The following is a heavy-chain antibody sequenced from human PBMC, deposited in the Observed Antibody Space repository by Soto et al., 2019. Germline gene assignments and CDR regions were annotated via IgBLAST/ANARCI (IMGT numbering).Heavy chain of an antibody. V-gene: IGHV1-3*01. D-gene: IGHD3-10*01. Sequence: QGQLVQSGAEVKKPGASVKVSCKASGYTFTNYAMHWVRQAPGQRLEWMGWINAAIGNTKYSQKFQGSVTITRDTSANTAYMELSSLRSEDTAVYYCARRNVYGSGSYSFDCWGQGTLVTVSS. CDR1: GYTFTNYA. CDR3: ARRNVYGSGSYSFDC. J-gene: IGHJ4*02. CDR2: INAAIGNT.